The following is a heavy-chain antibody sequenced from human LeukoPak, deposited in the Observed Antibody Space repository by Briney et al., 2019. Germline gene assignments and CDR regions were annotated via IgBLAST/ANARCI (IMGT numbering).Heavy chain of an antibody. CDR1: GYTFTNHG. V-gene: IGHV1-18*01. Sequence: ASVKVSCKASGYTFTNHGFSWVRQAPGQGLEWMGWISTYNGDTNYAQNLQGRATMTTDTSTSTAYMEMRSLRSDDTAVYYCARDCSSTSCYNVYWGQGTLVTVSS. J-gene: IGHJ4*02. D-gene: IGHD2-2*02. CDR2: ISTYNGDT. CDR3: ARDCSSTSCYNVY.